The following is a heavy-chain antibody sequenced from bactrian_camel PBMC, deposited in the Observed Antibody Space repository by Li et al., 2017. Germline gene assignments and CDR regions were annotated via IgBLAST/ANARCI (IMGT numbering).Heavy chain of an antibody. D-gene: IGHD5*01. Sequence: VQLVESGGGSVQAGGSLTLSCAASTFIFSRCERKWYRQAPGKEREFVSGISNDGRTTYADAVKGRFTVSQDNGKNTLSLQMTALKPEDTAVYYCAFAVVGGGLWYDTYEYHYWGQGTQVTVS. CDR1: TFIFSRCE. CDR2: ISNDGRT. V-gene: IGHV3S55*01. J-gene: IGHJ4*01. CDR3: AFAVVGGGLWYDTYEYHY.